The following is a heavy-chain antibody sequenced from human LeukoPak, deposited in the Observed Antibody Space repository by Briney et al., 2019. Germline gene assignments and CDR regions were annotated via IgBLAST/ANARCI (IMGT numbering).Heavy chain of an antibody. CDR1: GGSISSSSYY. CDR2: IYYSGST. V-gene: IGHV4-39*01. Sequence: PSETLSLTCTVSGGSISSSSYYWGWIRQPQGKGLEWIGSIYYSGSTYYNPSLKSRVTISVDTSKNQFSLKLSSVTAAGTAVYYCASLFSGWYDYWGQGTLVTVSS. J-gene: IGHJ4*02. CDR3: ASLFSGWYDY. D-gene: IGHD6-19*01.